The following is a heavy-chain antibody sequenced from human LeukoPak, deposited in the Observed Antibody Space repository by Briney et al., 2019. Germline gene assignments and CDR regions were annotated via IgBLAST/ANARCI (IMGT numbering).Heavy chain of an antibody. CDR2: MNPNSGNT. V-gene: IGHV1-8*03. CDR3: ARVGPYYYDSSAYAFEY. D-gene: IGHD3-22*01. J-gene: IGHJ4*02. CDR1: GYTFTSYD. Sequence: ASVKVSCKASGYTFTSYDINWVRQATGQGLEWMGWMNPNSGNTGYAQKFQGRVTITRNTSISTAYMELSSLRSEDTAVYYCARVGPYYYDSSAYAFEYWGQGTLVTVSS.